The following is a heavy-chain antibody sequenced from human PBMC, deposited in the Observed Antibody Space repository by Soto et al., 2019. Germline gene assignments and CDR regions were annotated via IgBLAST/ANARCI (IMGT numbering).Heavy chain of an antibody. J-gene: IGHJ4*02. CDR3: ARHYDSSGYYGY. D-gene: IGHD3-22*01. V-gene: IGHV4-4*07. CDR1: GGSISSYY. CDR2: SYTSGRT. Sequence: PSETLSLTCTVSGGSISSYYWSWIRQPAGKGLEWIGRSYTSGRTNYNPSLKSRVTMSVDTSKNQFSLTLSSVTAADTAVYYCARHYDSSGYYGYWGQGTLVTVS.